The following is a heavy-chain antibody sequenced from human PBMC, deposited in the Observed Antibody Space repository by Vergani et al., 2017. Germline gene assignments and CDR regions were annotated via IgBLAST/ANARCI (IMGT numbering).Heavy chain of an antibody. CDR1: GGSISSYY. Sequence: QVQLQESGPGLVKPSETLSLTCTVSGGSISSYYWSWIRQPPGKGLEWIGYIYYSGSTNYNPSLKSRVTISVDTSKNQFSLKLSSVTAADTAVYYCARALYCSSTSCFERDYYYYYMDVWGKGTTVTVSS. CDR2: IYYSGST. V-gene: IGHV4-59*01. J-gene: IGHJ6*03. CDR3: ARALYCSSTSCFERDYYYYYMDV. D-gene: IGHD2-2*01.